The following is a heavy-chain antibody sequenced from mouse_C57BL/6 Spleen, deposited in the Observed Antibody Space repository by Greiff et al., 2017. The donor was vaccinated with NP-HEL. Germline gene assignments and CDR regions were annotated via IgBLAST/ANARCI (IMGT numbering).Heavy chain of an antibody. Sequence: QVQLQQSGAELVRPGASVTLSCKASGYTFTDYEMHWVKQTPVHGLEWIGAIDPETGGTAYNQKFKGKAILTADKSSSTAYMELRSLTSEYSAVYYWTSYYYGSSYWYYFDYWGQGTTLTVSS. CDR3: TSYYYGSSYWYYFDY. V-gene: IGHV1-15*01. CDR1: GYTFTDYE. D-gene: IGHD1-1*01. CDR2: IDPETGGT. J-gene: IGHJ2*01.